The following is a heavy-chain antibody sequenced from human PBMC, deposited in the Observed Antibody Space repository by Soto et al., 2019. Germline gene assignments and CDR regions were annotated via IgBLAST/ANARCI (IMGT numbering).Heavy chain of an antibody. Sequence: GGSLRLSCAASGFTFSSYAMSWVRQAPGKGLEWVSSITGSGGSTYYADSVKGRFTISRDNSKNTLYLQMNSLRAEGTAVYYCAKSWIVGDYVRGGGFDIWGQGTLVTVSS. V-gene: IGHV3-23*01. D-gene: IGHD3-10*02. J-gene: IGHJ3*02. CDR1: GFTFSSYA. CDR2: ITGSGGST. CDR3: AKSWIVGDYVRGGGFDI.